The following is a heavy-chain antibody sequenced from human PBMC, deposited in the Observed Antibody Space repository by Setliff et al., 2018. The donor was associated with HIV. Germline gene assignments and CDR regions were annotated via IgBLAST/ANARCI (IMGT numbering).Heavy chain of an antibody. D-gene: IGHD3-3*01. CDR2: INAGNGNT. V-gene: IGHV1-3*01. CDR3: ASYVLRFLEWLPHDAFDI. CDR1: GYTFTSYA. J-gene: IGHJ3*02. Sequence: VKVSCKASGYTFTSYAMHWVRQAPGQRLEWMGWINAGNGNTKYSQKFQGRVTITRDTSASTAYMELSSLRSEDTAVYYCASYVLRFLEWLPHDAFDIWGQGTMVTVSS.